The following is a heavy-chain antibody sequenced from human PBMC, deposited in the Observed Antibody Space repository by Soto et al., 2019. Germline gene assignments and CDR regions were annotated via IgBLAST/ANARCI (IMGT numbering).Heavy chain of an antibody. D-gene: IGHD6-19*01. V-gene: IGHV3-23*01. CDR2: ISGSGGST. CDR1: GFTFSSCA. CDR3: AKEIAVAGPSYFDF. J-gene: IGHJ4*02. Sequence: EVQLLESGGGLVQPGGSLRLSCAASGFTFSSCAMSWVRQAPGKGLEWVSGISGSGGSTYYADSVKGRFTISRDNSKNKLYLQMNSLRAEDTAIYYCAKEIAVAGPSYFDFWGQGTLVTVSS.